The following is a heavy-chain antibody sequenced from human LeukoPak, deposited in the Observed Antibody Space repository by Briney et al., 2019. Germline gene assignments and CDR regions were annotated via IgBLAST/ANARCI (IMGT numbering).Heavy chain of an antibody. Sequence: PSETLSLTCTVSGGPMTNYYWSWIRQPPGKGLEWTGYVYYTGNTRYDPSLTSRVIISVDTSRNQFSLRLYSVTAADTAVYYCARLLPNTLPGLPYNYHYLDVWGKGTTVTVSS. CDR1: GGPMTNYY. CDR3: ARLLPNTLPGLPYNYHYLDV. CDR2: VYYTGNT. J-gene: IGHJ6*03. D-gene: IGHD2-15*01. V-gene: IGHV4-59*01.